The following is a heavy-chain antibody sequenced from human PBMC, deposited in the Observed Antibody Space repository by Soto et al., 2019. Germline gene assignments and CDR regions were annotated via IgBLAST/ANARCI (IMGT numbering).Heavy chain of an antibody. D-gene: IGHD3-3*01. CDR1: GFTFSSYG. J-gene: IGHJ5*02. V-gene: IGHV3-30*18. CDR3: AKLSALFPDDYDFWSGPHLAGLDP. Sequence: GGSLRLSCAASGFTFSSYGMHWVRQAPGKGLEWVAVISYDGSNKYYADSVKGRFTISRDNSKNTLYLQMNSLRAEDTAVYYCAKLSALFPDDYDFWSGPHLAGLDPWGQGPLVTVSS. CDR2: ISYDGSNK.